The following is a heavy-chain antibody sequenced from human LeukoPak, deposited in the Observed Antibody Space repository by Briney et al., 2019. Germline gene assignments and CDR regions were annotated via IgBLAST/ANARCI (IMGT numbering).Heavy chain of an antibody. D-gene: IGHD2-15*01. Sequence: PSETLSLTCTVSGGSISSGDYYWSWIRQSPGKGLEWIGYIYYSGSTYYNPSLKSRVTISVDTSKNQFSLKLSSVTAADTAVYYCARVGYCSGGSCSHFDYGGQGTRVTVSS. CDR1: GGSISSGDYY. J-gene: IGHJ4*02. CDR2: IYYSGST. V-gene: IGHV4-30-4*01. CDR3: ARVGYCSGGSCSHFDY.